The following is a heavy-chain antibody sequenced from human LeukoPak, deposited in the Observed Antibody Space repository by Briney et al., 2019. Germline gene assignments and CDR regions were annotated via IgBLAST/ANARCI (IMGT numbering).Heavy chain of an antibody. CDR3: ARDGPRYCSGGSCYAWFDP. CDR1: GGSFSGYY. D-gene: IGHD2-15*01. Sequence: KPSETLSLTCTVYGGSFSGYYWSWIRQPPGKGLEWIGYIFYSGSTYYNPSLKSRVTISLNTSKNQFSLKLSSVTAADAAVYYCARDGPRYCSGGSCYAWFDPWGQGTLVTVSS. CDR2: IFYSGST. J-gene: IGHJ5*01. V-gene: IGHV4-59*12.